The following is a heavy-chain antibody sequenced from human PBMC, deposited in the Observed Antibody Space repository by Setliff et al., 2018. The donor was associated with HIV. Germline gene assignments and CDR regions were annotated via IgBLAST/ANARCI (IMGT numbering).Heavy chain of an antibody. D-gene: IGHD3-10*01. Sequence: SVKVSCKASGGTFRRSAVSWVRQAPGRGLEWMGGIIPMFGTTNFAQKFQDRVTITADEFTSTVYMELSSLRSEDTAVYYCATAGEMATIGYYYYYMGVWGEGTTVTV. J-gene: IGHJ6*03. CDR2: IIPMFGTT. V-gene: IGHV1-69*13. CDR3: ATAGEMATIGYYYYYMGV. CDR1: GGTFRRSA.